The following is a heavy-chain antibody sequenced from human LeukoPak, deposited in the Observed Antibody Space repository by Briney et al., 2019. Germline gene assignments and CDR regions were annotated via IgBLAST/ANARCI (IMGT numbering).Heavy chain of an antibody. D-gene: IGHD2/OR15-2a*01. V-gene: IGHV3-7*01. CDR3: VTEIASRI. J-gene: IGHJ4*02. CDR2: IKQHGSEQ. CDR1: GFTFSNYW. Sequence: PGGSLRLSCAAPGFTFSNYWMTWVRQAPGKGLEWVANIKQHGSEQSYVDSVKGRFTISRDNAKNSLYLQMNSLRVEDTAVYYFVTEIASRIWGQGTLVTVSS.